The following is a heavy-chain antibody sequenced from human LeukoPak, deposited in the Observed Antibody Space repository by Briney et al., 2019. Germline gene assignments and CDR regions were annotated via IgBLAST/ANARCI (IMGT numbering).Heavy chain of an antibody. V-gene: IGHV3-7*01. CDR1: GFTFSSYW. D-gene: IGHD3-22*01. Sequence: GGSLRLSCAASGFTFSSYWMSWVRQAPGKGLEWVANIKQDGSEKYYVDSVKGRFTISRDNAKNSLYLQMNSLRAEDTAVYYCARVRDYYDSSGPTDAFDIWGQGTMVTVSS. CDR3: ARVRDYYDSSGPTDAFDI. J-gene: IGHJ3*02. CDR2: IKQDGSEK.